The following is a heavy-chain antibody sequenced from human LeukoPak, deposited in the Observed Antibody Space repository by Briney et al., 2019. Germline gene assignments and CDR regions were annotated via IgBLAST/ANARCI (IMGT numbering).Heavy chain of an antibody. CDR1: GGSISSSSYY. D-gene: IGHD1-1*01. CDR2: IYYSGST. Sequence: SETLSLTCTASGGSISSSSYYWGWIRQPPGTGLEWIGSIYYSGSTYYNPSLKSRVTISVDTSKNQFSLKLSSVTAADTAVYYCARQHKGVLVYWGQGTLVTVSS. J-gene: IGHJ4*02. V-gene: IGHV4-39*01. CDR3: ARQHKGVLVY.